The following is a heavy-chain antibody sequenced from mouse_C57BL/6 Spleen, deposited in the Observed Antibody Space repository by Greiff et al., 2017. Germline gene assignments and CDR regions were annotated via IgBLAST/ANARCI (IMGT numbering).Heavy chain of an antibody. Sequence: QVQLQQSGAELVKPGASVKISCKASGYAFSSYWMNWVKQRPGKGLEWIGQIYPGDGDTNYNGKFKGKATLTADKSSSTAYMQLSSLTSEDSAVYFCARTAQAGAMDYWGQGTPVTVSS. CDR1: GYAFSSYW. CDR2: IYPGDGDT. CDR3: ARTAQAGAMDY. V-gene: IGHV1-80*01. D-gene: IGHD3-2*02. J-gene: IGHJ4*01.